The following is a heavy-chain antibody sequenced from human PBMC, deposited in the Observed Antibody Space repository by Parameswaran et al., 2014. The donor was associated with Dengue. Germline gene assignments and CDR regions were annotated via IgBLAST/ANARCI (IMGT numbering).Heavy chain of an antibody. CDR2: ISGSGGST. J-gene: IGHJ5*02. V-gene: IGHV3-23*01. Sequence: VRQMPGKGLEWVSVISGSGGSTYYADSVKGRFTISRDNSKNTMYLQMNSLRAEDAAIYYCAKDPSTHYIPSSGHYFTWFDPWGQGTLVTVSS. CDR3: AKDPSTHYIPSSGHYFTWFDP. D-gene: IGHD3-22*01.